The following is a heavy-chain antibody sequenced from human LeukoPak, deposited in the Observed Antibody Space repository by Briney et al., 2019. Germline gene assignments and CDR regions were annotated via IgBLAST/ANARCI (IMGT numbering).Heavy chain of an antibody. CDR2: INSDGSST. J-gene: IGHJ5*02. V-gene: IGHV3-74*01. D-gene: IGHD3-3*01. CDR1: GFTFSSYW. CDR3: ARVSYDFWSGHGNNWFDP. Sequence: AGGSLRLSCAASGFTFSSYWMHWVRQAPGKGLVWVSRINSDGSSTSYADSVKGRFTISRDNAENTLYLQMNSLRAEDTAVYYCARVSYDFWSGHGNNWFDPWGQGTLVTVSS.